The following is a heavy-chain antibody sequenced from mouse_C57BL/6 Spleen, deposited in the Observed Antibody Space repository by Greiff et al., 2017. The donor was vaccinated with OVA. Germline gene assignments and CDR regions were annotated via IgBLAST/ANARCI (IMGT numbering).Heavy chain of an antibody. J-gene: IGHJ1*03. CDR2: ISSGSSTI. Sequence: EVKVEESGGGLVKPGGSLKLSCAASGFTFSDYGMHWVRQAPEKGLEWVAYISSGSSTIYYADTVKGRFTISRDNAKNTLFLQMTSLRSEDTAMYYCARGTGLYFDVWGTGTTVTVSS. D-gene: IGHD4-1*01. CDR3: ARGTGLYFDV. V-gene: IGHV5-17*01. CDR1: GFTFSDYG.